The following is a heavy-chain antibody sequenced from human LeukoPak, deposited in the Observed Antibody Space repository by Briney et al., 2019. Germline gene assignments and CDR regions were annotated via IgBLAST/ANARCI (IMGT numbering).Heavy chain of an antibody. Sequence: SETLSLTCAVYGGSFSGYYWSWIRQPPGKGLEWIGEINHSGSTNYNPSLKSRVTISVDTSKNQFSLKLSSVTAADTAVYYCARIGNYYDSSGSDYWGQGTLVTVSS. CDR2: INHSGST. J-gene: IGHJ4*02. V-gene: IGHV4-34*01. CDR3: ARIGNYYDSSGSDY. D-gene: IGHD3-22*01. CDR1: GGSFSGYY.